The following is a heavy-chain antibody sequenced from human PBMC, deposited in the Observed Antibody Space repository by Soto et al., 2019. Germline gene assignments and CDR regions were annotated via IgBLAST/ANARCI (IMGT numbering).Heavy chain of an antibody. CDR2: INPNSGNT. CDR3: ARVMSGGHSDY. D-gene: IGHD2-15*01. V-gene: IGHV1-8*01. J-gene: IGHJ4*02. Sequence: QVQLVQSGAEVKKPGASVTVSCKASGYTFTKNVINWVRQAPGQGLEWMGWINPNSGNTGSAQKFQGRITMTRNTSIRTAYIDLTSLSSYDTAVYYFARVMSGGHSDYWGQGTLATVSS. CDR1: GYTFTKNV.